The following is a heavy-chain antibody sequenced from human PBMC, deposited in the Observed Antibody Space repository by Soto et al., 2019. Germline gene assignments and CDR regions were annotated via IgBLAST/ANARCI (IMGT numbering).Heavy chain of an antibody. V-gene: IGHV1-8*01. CDR1: GYTFTSYD. J-gene: IGHJ6*03. CDR2: MNPNSGNT. CDR3: ARALYGGYNYYYDMDV. D-gene: IGHD3-10*01. Sequence: ASVKVSCKASGYTFTSYDINWVRQATGQGLEWMGWMNPNSGNTGYAQKFQGRVTMTRNTSISTAYMELSSLRSEDTAVYYCARALYGGYNYYYDMDVWGKGTTVTVSS.